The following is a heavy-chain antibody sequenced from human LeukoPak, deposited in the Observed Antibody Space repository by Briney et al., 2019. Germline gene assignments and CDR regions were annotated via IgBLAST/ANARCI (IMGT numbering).Heavy chain of an antibody. Sequence: PGGSLRLSCAASGFTFDDYAMHWVRQAPGKGLEWVSGISWNSGSIVYADSVKGRFTISRDNAKNSLYLQMNSLRAEDTAVYYCAKEEFYCSSTSCLTGYFQHWGQGTLVTVSS. CDR1: GFTFDDYA. J-gene: IGHJ1*01. D-gene: IGHD2-2*01. V-gene: IGHV3-9*01. CDR2: ISWNSGSI. CDR3: AKEEFYCSSTSCLTGYFQH.